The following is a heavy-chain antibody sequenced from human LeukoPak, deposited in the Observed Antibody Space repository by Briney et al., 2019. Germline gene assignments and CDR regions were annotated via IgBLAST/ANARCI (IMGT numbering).Heavy chain of an antibody. J-gene: IGHJ3*02. Sequence: SVKVSCKAPGGTFSSYAISWVRQAPGQGLEWMGGIIPIFGTANYAQKFQGRVTITADESTSTAYMELSSLRSEDTAVYYCARVVVVAAISAFDIWGQGTMVTVSS. CDR2: IIPIFGTA. D-gene: IGHD2-15*01. V-gene: IGHV1-69*13. CDR3: ARVVVVAAISAFDI. CDR1: GGTFSSYA.